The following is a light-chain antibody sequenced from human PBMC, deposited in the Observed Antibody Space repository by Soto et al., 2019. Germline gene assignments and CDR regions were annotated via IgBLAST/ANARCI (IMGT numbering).Light chain of an antibody. Sequence: DIVMTQSPLSLPVTPGEPASISCRSSQSLLHSNGYNYLDWYLQKPGQSPQLLIYLGSNRASGVPDRFSGSGSGKEFTLKISKVEAGDVGVYYCMQALQTPWTFGQGPKVEIK. CDR1: QSLLHSNGYNY. CDR3: MQALQTPWT. CDR2: LGS. J-gene: IGKJ1*01. V-gene: IGKV2-28*01.